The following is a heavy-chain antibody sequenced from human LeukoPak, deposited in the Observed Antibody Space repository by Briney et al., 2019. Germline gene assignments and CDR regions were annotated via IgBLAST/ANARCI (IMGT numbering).Heavy chain of an antibody. J-gene: IGHJ3*02. D-gene: IGHD3-9*01. CDR3: ASARVDDILTGYSPALKHDAFDI. Sequence: SVKVSCKASGGTFSSYAISWVRQAPGQGLEWMGGIIPIFGTANYAQKFQGRVTITADKSTSTAYVELSSLRSEDTAVYYCASARVDDILTGYSPALKHDAFDIWGQGTMVTVSS. CDR1: GGTFSSYA. V-gene: IGHV1-69*06. CDR2: IIPIFGTA.